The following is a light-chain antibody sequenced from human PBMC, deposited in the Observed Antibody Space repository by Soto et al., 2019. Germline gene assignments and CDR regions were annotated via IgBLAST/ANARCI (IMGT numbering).Light chain of an antibody. J-gene: IGKJ5*01. CDR3: QQYNGYPIT. V-gene: IGKV1-5*03. Sequence: DIQMTQSPSTLSASVGDRVTITCRASQSLGTWLAWYQQKPGKAPKLLIYKASSLESGVPSRFSGSGSGTEFTLTISSLQPDDFATYYCQQYNGYPITFGQGTRLEIK. CDR2: KAS. CDR1: QSLGTW.